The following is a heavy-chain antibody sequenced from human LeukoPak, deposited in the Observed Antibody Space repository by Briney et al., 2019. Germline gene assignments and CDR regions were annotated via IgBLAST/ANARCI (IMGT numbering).Heavy chain of an antibody. CDR3: ARGGVLEWLLSGWFDP. V-gene: IGHV1-2*02. D-gene: IGHD3-3*01. J-gene: IGHJ5*02. Sequence: ASVKVSCKSSGYTFTGYYMHWVRQAPGQGLEWMGWINPNSGVTNFAQKSQGRVTMTRDTSISTAYMELSRLGSDDTAMYYCARGGVLEWLLSGWFDPWGQGTLVTVSS. CDR1: GYTFTGYY. CDR2: INPNSGVT.